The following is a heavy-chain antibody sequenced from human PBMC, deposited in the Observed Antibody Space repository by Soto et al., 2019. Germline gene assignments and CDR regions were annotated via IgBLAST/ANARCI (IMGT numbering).Heavy chain of an antibody. V-gene: IGHV3-74*03. CDR2: IKNDGSGT. Sequence: EAQLVESGGGLVQPGGSLRLSCAAPGFISSDHWMHWVRQAPGKRLVWVSRIKNDGSGTAYADFVKGRFTMSSDNAKNTLYLQMNSPRVGGTAVLYCIGSNSGCAGCWWGLGSLVTVSS. J-gene: IGHJ4*02. D-gene: IGHD6-25*01. CDR3: IGSNSGCAGCW. CDR1: GFISSDHW.